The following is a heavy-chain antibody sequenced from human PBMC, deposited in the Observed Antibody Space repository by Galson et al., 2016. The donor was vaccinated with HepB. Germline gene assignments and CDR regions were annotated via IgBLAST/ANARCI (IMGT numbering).Heavy chain of an antibody. CDR2: TYYRSKWYN. V-gene: IGHV6-1*01. J-gene: IGHJ4*02. CDR3: ARGGGPLHTAMVVDHFDY. D-gene: IGHD5-18*01. Sequence: CAISGDSVSGNVAAWHWIRQSPSRGLEWLGRTYYRSKWYNDYAVSVKSRVTINPDTSKNQFSLHLNSVTPEDTAVYYCARGGGPLHTAMVVDHFDYWGQGTLVSVSS. CDR1: GDSVSGNVAA.